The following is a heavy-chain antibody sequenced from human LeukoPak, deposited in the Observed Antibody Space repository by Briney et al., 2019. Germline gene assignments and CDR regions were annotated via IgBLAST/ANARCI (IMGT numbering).Heavy chain of an antibody. Sequence: ASVKVSCKASGYTFTSYAMNWVRQAPGQGLEWMGWINTNTGNPTYAQGFTGRFVFSLDTSVSTAYLQISSLKAEDTAVYYCARDFRQGVDRLLWFGYMGMDVWGQGTTVTVSS. D-gene: IGHD3-10*01. CDR3: ARDFRQGVDRLLWFGYMGMDV. CDR2: INTNTGNP. J-gene: IGHJ6*02. CDR1: GYTFTSYA. V-gene: IGHV7-4-1*02.